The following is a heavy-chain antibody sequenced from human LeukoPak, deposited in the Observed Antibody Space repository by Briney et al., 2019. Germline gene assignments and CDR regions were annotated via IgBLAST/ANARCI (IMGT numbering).Heavy chain of an antibody. V-gene: IGHV3-23*01. J-gene: IGHJ4*02. Sequence: HPGGSLRLSCAASGFTFRSYAMNWVRQAPGKGLEWVSAISGSGGSTYYADSVKGRFTISRDNSKNTLYLQMNSLRAEDTAVYYCAKDLVRYQLLGGFFDYWGQGTLVAVSS. D-gene: IGHD2-2*01. CDR2: ISGSGGST. CDR3: AKDLVRYQLLGGFFDY. CDR1: GFTFRSYA.